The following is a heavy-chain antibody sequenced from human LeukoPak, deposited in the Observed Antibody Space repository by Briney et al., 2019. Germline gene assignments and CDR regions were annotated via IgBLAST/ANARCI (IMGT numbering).Heavy chain of an antibody. V-gene: IGHV4-4*07. CDR3: ARGSSGARFDY. CDR2: IYTGGSS. CDR1: GDSLSSYY. J-gene: IGHJ4*02. D-gene: IGHD2-15*01. Sequence: SGTLSLTCTVSGDSLSSYYWSWIRQPAGKGLEWIGRIYTGGSSNYNPSLKSRVTMSVDTSKNQFSLKLTSVTAADTAVYYCARGSSGARFDYWGQGTLVTVSS.